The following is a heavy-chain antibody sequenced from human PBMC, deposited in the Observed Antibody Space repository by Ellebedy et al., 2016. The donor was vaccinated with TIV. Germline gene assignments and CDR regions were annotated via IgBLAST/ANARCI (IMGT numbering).Heavy chain of an antibody. CDR1: GGSINDRSHY. CDR3: ARRGWGPHYNTGVQLEHFDH. J-gene: IGHJ4*02. V-gene: IGHV4-39*07. CDR2: IHYRGST. D-gene: IGHD3-10*01. Sequence: SETLSLTCTVSGGSINDRSHYWAWIRQPPGKGPECIGNIHYRGSTSYSPSLKSRVTMSVDTSKNHFSLKLSSVTAADTAVYYCARRGWGPHYNTGVQLEHFDHWGQGTLVTVSS.